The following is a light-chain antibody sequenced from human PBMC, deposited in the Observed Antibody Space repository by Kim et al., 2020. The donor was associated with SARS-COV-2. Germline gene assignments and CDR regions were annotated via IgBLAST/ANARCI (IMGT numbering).Light chain of an antibody. J-gene: IGKJ1*01. Sequence: SPAERATLSCRASQSVACDNLAWYQQKAGQAPRLLIYRTSSSATGIPDNFSGSGSGTDFTLTINRLEPDDFAMYYCQQYGSSPRTFGQGTKVDIK. CDR3: QQYGSSPRT. CDR2: RTS. V-gene: IGKV3-20*01. CDR1: QSVACDN.